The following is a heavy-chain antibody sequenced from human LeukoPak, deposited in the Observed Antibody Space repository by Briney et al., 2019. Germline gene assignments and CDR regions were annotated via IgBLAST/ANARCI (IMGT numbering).Heavy chain of an antibody. J-gene: IGHJ4*02. CDR2: LYSRGNT. CDR1: GITVSTNY. V-gene: IGHV3-53*01. Sequence: GGSLRLSCAAPGITVSTNYLSWVRQAPGKGLEWVSVLYSRGNTKYADSVRGRFTISRDSLKNTLYLQMNSLRAEDTAVYYCARPGSASGYWVHWGQGTLVTVSS. D-gene: IGHD3-3*01. CDR3: ARPGSASGYWVH.